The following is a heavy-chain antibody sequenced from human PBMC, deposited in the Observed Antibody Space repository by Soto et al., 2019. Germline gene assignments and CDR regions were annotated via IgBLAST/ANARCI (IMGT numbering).Heavy chain of an antibody. V-gene: IGHV3-15*07. CDR1: GFTFSNAW. CDR2: IKSKTDGGTT. D-gene: IGHD3-3*01. J-gene: IGHJ6*02. Sequence: GGSLRLSCAASGFTFSNAWMNWVRQAPGKGLEWVGRIKSKTDGGTTDYAAPVKGRFTISRDDSKNTLYLQMNSLKTEDTAVYYCTTVWILEWLSMSYYYYYGMDVWGQGTTVTVSS. CDR3: TTVWILEWLSMSYYYYYGMDV.